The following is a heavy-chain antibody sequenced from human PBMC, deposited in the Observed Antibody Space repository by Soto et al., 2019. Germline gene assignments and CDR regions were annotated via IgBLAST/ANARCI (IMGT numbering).Heavy chain of an antibody. J-gene: IGHJ4*02. D-gene: IGHD6-19*01. V-gene: IGHV3-33*08. CDR1: GFSFSRYG. CDR3: ARGLPYSSAVLSDY. Sequence: VQLVESGGGLVKPGGSLRLSCAASGFSFSRYGMHWVRQAPGKGLEWVAVIWYDGSNKYYADSVKGRFTISRDNSKNTLYLQMNSLRAEDTAVYYCARGLPYSSAVLSDYWGQGTLVTVSS. CDR2: IWYDGSNK.